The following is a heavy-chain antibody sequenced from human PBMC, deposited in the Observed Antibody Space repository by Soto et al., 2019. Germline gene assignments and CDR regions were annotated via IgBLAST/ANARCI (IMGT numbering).Heavy chain of an antibody. CDR3: ARGDSRITIFGVVIRGGLDV. J-gene: IGHJ6*04. D-gene: IGHD3-3*01. CDR1: GYTFTSYD. Sequence: ASVKVSCKASGYTFTSYDINWVRQATGQGLEWMGWMNPNSGNTGYAQKFQGRVTMTRNTSISTAYMELSSLRSEDTAVYYCARGDSRITIFGVVIRGGLDVWGKGTTVTVSS. V-gene: IGHV1-8*01. CDR2: MNPNSGNT.